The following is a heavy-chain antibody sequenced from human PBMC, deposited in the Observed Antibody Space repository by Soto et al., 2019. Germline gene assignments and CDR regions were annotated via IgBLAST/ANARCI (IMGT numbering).Heavy chain of an antibody. J-gene: IGHJ3*01. V-gene: IGHV3-66*02. D-gene: IGHD3-16*01. Sequence: EVQLVESGGGLVQPGGSLRLSCVGSGSIVSHNNMAWVRQAPGKGLEWVSTIYSGGNANHADSVKGRFSISRDSPKNSLLLQMRRLRVDDTALYYCARGPTMGGAFDLWGQGTMVIVSP. CDR2: IYSGGNA. CDR1: GSIVSHNN. CDR3: ARGPTMGGAFDL.